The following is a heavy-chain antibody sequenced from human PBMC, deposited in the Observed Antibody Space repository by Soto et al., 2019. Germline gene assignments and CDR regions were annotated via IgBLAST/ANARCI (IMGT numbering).Heavy chain of an antibody. CDR3: ARAGVDFDTAMVSVDGFDY. J-gene: IGHJ4*02. CDR1: GGTFSSYA. V-gene: IGHV1-69*13. CDR2: IIPIFGTA. D-gene: IGHD5-18*01. Sequence: ASVKVSCKASGGTFSSYAISWVRQAPGQGLEWMGGIIPIFGTANYAQKFQGRVTITADESTSTAYMELSSLRSEDTAVYYCARAGVDFDTAMVSVDGFDYWGQGTLVTVS.